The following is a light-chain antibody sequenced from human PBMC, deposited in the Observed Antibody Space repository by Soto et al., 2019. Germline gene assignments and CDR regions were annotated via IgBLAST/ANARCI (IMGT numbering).Light chain of an antibody. Sequence: QSVLTQPPSVSGAPGQRVTISCTGSSSNIGGGYDVHWYQQLPGTAPKLLIYGNSNRPSGVPDRFSGSKSGTSASLAITGLQAEDEADYYCQSNDSSLSVIFGGGTKLTVL. J-gene: IGLJ2*01. V-gene: IGLV1-40*01. CDR2: GNS. CDR1: SSNIGGGYD. CDR3: QSNDSSLSVI.